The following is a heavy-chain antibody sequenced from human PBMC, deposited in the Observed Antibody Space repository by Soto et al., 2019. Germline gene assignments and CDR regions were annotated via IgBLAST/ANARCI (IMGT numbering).Heavy chain of an antibody. D-gene: IGHD6-13*01. J-gene: IGHJ4*02. CDR2: INYNSGSV. Sequence: EVQLVESGGGWVQPGRSLRLSYAASEFTFDVYAMHWVRQAPGKGLEWVSGINYNSGSVGYADSVKGRFTISRDNAKNSLHLQMNSLRAEDTSVYYCAKDISLRGWVYLVVEYWGQGTRVTVSP. CDR3: AKDISLRGWVYLVVEY. CDR1: EFTFDVYA. V-gene: IGHV3-9*01.